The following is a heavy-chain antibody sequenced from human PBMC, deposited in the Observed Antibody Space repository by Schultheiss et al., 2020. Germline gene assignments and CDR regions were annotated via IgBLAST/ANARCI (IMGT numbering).Heavy chain of an antibody. V-gene: IGHV3-23*01. CDR1: GFTFSSYA. J-gene: IGHJ5*02. D-gene: IGHD3-16*01. Sequence: GGSLRLSCAASGFTFSSYAMSWVRQAPGKGLEWVSAISGSGGSTYYADSVKGRFTISRDNSKNSLYLQMNSLRAEDTAVYYCARETREGNIMISDWFDPWGQGTLVTVSS. CDR3: ARETREGNIMISDWFDP. CDR2: ISGSGGST.